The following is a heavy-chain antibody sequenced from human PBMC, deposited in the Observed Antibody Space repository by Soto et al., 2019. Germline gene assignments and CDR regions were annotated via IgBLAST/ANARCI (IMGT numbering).Heavy chain of an antibody. CDR3: ARYNAASGTYYFDY. CDR2: INHRGSA. J-gene: IGHJ4*02. V-gene: IGHV4-39*07. CDR1: GHSISSRSDY. D-gene: IGHD6-13*01. Sequence: SETLSLTSAVSGHSISSRSDYWGWGRQPPGKGPEWIGEINHRGSANYNPSLKSRVTMSLDISKSQFSLRLTSVTAADTAVYFCARYNAASGTYYFDYWGRGALVTVSS.